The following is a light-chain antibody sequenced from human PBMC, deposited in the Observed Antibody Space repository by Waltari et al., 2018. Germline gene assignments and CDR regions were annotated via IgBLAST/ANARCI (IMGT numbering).Light chain of an antibody. CDR3: HQYNNWPWT. J-gene: IGKJ1*01. Sequence: DTVMTQSPATLSVSPGEGATLFCRASQSVSSNLAWYQQIPGQAPRLLIYGASARATGIPARFSGSGSGTEFTLTNSRLQFEGFVVYYCHQYNNWPWTFGQGTKVEIK. CDR1: QSVSSN. CDR2: GAS. V-gene: IGKV3-15*01.